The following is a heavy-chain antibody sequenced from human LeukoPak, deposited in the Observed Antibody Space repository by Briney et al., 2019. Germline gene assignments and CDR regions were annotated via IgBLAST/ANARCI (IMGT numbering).Heavy chain of an antibody. CDR2: IYHSGST. D-gene: IGHD2-2*01. Sequence: KPSETLSLTCTVSGGSISSGGYYWSWIRQPPGKGLEWIGYIYHSGSTYYNPSLKSRVTISVDRSKNQFSLKLSSVTAADTAVYYCARDSSSLQPDYWGQGTLVTVSS. V-gene: IGHV4-30-2*01. CDR3: ARDSSSLQPDY. J-gene: IGHJ4*02. CDR1: GGSISSGGYY.